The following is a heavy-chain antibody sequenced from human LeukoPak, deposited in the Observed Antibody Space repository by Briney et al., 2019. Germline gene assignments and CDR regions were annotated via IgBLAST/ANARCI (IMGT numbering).Heavy chain of an antibody. CDR1: GFTFSSYE. V-gene: IGHV3-7*01. D-gene: IGHD7-27*01. CDR3: ARDLNWETY. CDR2: IKTDGSLT. Sequence: GGSLRLSCAASGFTFSSYEMNWVRQAPGKGLEWVANIKTDGSLTYYVDSVKGRFTISRDNAKNSLYLQMNSLRAEDTAVYYCARDLNWETYWGQGTLVSVSS. J-gene: IGHJ4*02.